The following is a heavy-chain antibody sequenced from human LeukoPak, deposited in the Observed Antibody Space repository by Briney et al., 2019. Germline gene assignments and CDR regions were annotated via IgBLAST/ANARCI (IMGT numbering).Heavy chain of an antibody. CDR2: FDPEDGET. J-gene: IGHJ6*03. CDR1: GYTLTELS. D-gene: IGHD1-14*01. V-gene: IGHV1-24*01. Sequence: ASVKVSCKVSGYTLTELSMHWVRQAPGKGLEWMGGFDPEDGETIYAQKFQGRVTMTEDTSTDTAYMELSSLRSEDTAVYYCATENPKTYYMDVWGKGTTVTVSS. CDR3: ATENPKTYYMDV.